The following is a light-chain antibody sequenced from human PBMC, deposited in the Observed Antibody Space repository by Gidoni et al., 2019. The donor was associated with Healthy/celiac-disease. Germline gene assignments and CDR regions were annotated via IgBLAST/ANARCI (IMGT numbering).Light chain of an antibody. Sequence: EIALTQSPGTLSLSPGERATLSCRASQSVSSSYLAWYQQKPGQAPRLLIYGASSRATGIPDRFSGSGSGTDFTLTNSRLEPEDFAVYYCQQYGSSPLVTFGQGTRLEIK. CDR2: GAS. CDR1: QSVSSSY. J-gene: IGKJ5*01. CDR3: QQYGSSPLVT. V-gene: IGKV3-20*01.